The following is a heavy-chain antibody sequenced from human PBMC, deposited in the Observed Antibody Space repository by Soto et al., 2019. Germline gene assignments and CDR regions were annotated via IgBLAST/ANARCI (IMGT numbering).Heavy chain of an antibody. CDR1: GFSLTTRGVG. Sequence: SGPTLVNPTQTLTLTCTFSGFSLTTRGVGVAWIRQPPGKALEWLALIYWNDDKRYSPSLKSRLTITKDTSKNQVVLTMTNMDPVDTATYCRAQGGGYMEVWGQGTTVTVSS. J-gene: IGHJ6*02. CDR2: IYWNDDK. V-gene: IGHV2-5*01. D-gene: IGHD3-16*01. CDR3: AQGGGYMEV.